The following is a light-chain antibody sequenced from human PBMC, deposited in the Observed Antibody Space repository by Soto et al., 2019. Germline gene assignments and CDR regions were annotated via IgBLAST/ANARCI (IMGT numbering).Light chain of an antibody. CDR1: QSVRNN. J-gene: IGKJ4*01. V-gene: IGKV3-15*01. CDR2: GAS. Sequence: EIALTQSPATLSVSSGERATVPCRASQSVRNNLAWYQQKPGQAPRLLIYGASTRATGIPARFSGSGYGTEFTLTISSLQSEDFAAYYCQQYHNWPLTFGGGTKVDIK. CDR3: QQYHNWPLT.